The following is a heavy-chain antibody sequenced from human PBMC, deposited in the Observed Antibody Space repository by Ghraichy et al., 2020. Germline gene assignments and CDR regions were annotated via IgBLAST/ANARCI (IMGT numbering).Heavy chain of an antibody. J-gene: IGHJ4*02. CDR3: ARTTPITIFGVVIDY. D-gene: IGHD3-3*01. Sequence: GESLNISCAASGFTFSSYSMNWVRQAPGKGLEWVSYISSSSSTIYYADSVKGRFTISRDNAKNSLYLQMNSLRDEDTAVYYCARTTPITIFGVVIDYWGQGTLVTVSS. V-gene: IGHV3-48*02. CDR2: ISSSSSTI. CDR1: GFTFSSYS.